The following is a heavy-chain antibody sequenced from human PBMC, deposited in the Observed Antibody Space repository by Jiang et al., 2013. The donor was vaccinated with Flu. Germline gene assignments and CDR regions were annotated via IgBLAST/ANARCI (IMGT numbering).Heavy chain of an antibody. V-gene: IGHV3-33*01. J-gene: IGHJ3*02. Sequence: ESGGGLVQPGGSLRLSCAASGFTFSSYGMHWVRQAPGKGLEWVAVIWYDGSNKYYADSVKGRFTISRDNSKNTLYLQMNSLRAEDTAVYYCARENAEEDAFDIWGQGTMVTVSS. CDR3: ARENAEEDAFDI. CDR2: IWYDGSNK. CDR1: GFTFSSYG.